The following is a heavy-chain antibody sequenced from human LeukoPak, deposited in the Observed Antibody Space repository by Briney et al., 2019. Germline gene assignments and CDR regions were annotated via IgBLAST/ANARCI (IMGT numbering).Heavy chain of an antibody. CDR1: GFTFSTYA. Sequence: GGSLRLSCAASGFTFSTYAMIWVRQAPGKGLEWVSAISGSGGYTYYADSVKGRFTISRDNSKNTLYLQMNSLRAEDTAVYYCARGGRFFVDYWGQGTLVTVSS. J-gene: IGHJ4*02. CDR3: ARGGRFFVDY. D-gene: IGHD3-3*01. V-gene: IGHV3-23*01. CDR2: ISGSGGYT.